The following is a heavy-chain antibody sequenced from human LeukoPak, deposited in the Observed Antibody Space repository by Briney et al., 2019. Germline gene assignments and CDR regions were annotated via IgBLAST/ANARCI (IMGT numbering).Heavy chain of an antibody. CDR2: IRYNGNNQ. J-gene: IGHJ6*03. V-gene: IGHV3-30*02. CDR1: GFTFNNYG. CDR3: ARDGYSGSYYRLYYFFMDV. Sequence: PGGSLRLSCAASGFTFNNYGMHWVRQAPGKGLEWVAFIRYNGNNQYYADSVKGRFTISRDNSENTLYLQMNSLRGGDTAVYYCARDGYSGSYYRLYYFFMDVWGKGTTVTVSS. D-gene: IGHD1-26*01.